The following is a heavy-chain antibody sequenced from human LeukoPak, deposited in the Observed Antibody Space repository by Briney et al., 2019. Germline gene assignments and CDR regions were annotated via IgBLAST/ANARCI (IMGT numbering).Heavy chain of an antibody. CDR3: ARGSSGSLLSEWFDP. CDR1: GGSISSYY. J-gene: IGHJ5*02. CDR2: IYTSGST. Sequence: PSETLSLTCTVSGGSISSYYWSWIRQPAGKGLEWIGRIYTSGSTNYNPSLKSRVTMSVGTSKNQFSLKLSSVTAADTAVYYCARGSSGSLLSEWFDPWGQGTLVTVSS. D-gene: IGHD6-25*01. V-gene: IGHV4-4*07.